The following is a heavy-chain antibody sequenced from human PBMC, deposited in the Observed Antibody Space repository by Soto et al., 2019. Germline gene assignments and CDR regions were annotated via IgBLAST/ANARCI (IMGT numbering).Heavy chain of an antibody. CDR2: ISGSGGST. V-gene: IGHV3-23*01. J-gene: IGHJ4*02. CDR1: GFTFSSYA. D-gene: IGHD3-10*01. Sequence: GVSLRLSCAASGFTFSSYAMSWVRQAPGKGLEWVSAISGSGGSTYYADSVKGRFTISRDNYKNMLYLQMNSLRAEDTAVYYCAKDRRITMVRGVLRAFDSWGQGAMVIVSA. CDR3: AKDRRITMVRGVLRAFDS.